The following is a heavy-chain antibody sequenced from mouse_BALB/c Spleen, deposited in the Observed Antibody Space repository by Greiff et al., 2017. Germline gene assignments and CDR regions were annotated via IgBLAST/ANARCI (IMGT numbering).Heavy chain of an antibody. CDR1: GFTFTDYY. CDR2: IRNKANGYTT. J-gene: IGHJ3*01. Sequence: EVKLMESGGGLVQPGGSLRLSCATSGFTFTDYYMSWVRQPPGKALEWLGFIRNKANGYTTEYSASVKGRFTISRDNSQSILYLQMNTLRAEDSATYYCARDMRITTATRAWFAYGGQGTLVTVSA. D-gene: IGHD1-2*01. CDR3: ARDMRITTATRAWFAY. V-gene: IGHV7-3*02.